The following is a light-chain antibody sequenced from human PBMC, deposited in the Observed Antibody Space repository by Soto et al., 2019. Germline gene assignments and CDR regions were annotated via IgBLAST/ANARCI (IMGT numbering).Light chain of an antibody. Sequence: DIQMTQSPSSLSASVGDRVTITCQASQDISNYLNWYQQKPGKAPKLLIYDASNLETGVPSRFSGSGSGTDFTFTISSLQPEDIATYYCQQYDNLPPGVIFTFGPGTKVDIK. J-gene: IGKJ3*01. CDR3: QQYDNLPPGVIFT. CDR1: QDISNY. V-gene: IGKV1-33*01. CDR2: DAS.